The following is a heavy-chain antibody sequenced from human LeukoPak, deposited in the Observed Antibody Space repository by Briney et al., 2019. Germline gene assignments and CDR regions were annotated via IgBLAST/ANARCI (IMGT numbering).Heavy chain of an antibody. V-gene: IGHV5-51*01. CDR3: ARGMAHVSYYFDY. CDR1: GYSFTSYR. CDR2: IYPGDSDT. Sequence: GESLKISCKGSGYSFTSYRIGWVRQMPGKGLEWMGIIYPGDSDTRYSPSFQGQVTISADKSISTAYLQWSSLKASDTAMYYCARGMAHVSYYFDYWGQGTLVTVSS. D-gene: IGHD5-24*01. J-gene: IGHJ4*02.